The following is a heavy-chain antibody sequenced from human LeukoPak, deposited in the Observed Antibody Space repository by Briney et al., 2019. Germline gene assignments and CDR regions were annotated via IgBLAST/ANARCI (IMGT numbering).Heavy chain of an antibody. J-gene: IGHJ4*02. V-gene: IGHV3-30*02. CDR1: GFTFGSYG. CDR3: ARPRGYCSSTSCYAHY. D-gene: IGHD2-2*01. Sequence: GGSLRLSCAASGFTFGSYGMHWVRQAPGKGLEWVAFIRYDGSNKYYADSVKGRFTISRDNSKNTLYLQMNSLRAEDTAVYYCARPRGYCSSTSCYAHYWGQGTLVTVSS. CDR2: IRYDGSNK.